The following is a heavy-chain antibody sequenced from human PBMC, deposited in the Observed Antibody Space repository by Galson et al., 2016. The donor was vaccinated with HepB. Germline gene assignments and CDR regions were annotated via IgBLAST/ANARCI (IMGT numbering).Heavy chain of an antibody. CDR3: ARDRGSNSVKGYGLDV. V-gene: IGHV1-46*01. CDR2: GNPRTGST. CDR1: GYTFINYY. D-gene: IGHD3-10*01. J-gene: IGHJ6*02. Sequence: SVKVSCKASGYTFINYYMHWVRQAPGQGLEWMGIGNPRTGSTSYAQKFQDRVTVTRDKSTSTVYMELSSLRSEDTAVDYCARDRGSNSVKGYGLDVWGQGPTVTVSS.